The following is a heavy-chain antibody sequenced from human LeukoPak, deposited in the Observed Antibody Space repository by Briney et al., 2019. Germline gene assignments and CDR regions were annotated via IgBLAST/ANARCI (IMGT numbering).Heavy chain of an antibody. Sequence: KTSGTLSLTCAVSGGSISSSNWWSWVRQPPGKGLEWIGEIYHSGSTNYNPSLKSRVTISVDKSKNQFSLKLSSVTAADTAVYYCARGIVVVPAAPSREPRGDTHDYWGQGTLVTVSS. D-gene: IGHD2-2*01. CDR1: GGSISSSNW. V-gene: IGHV4-4*02. CDR3: ARGIVVVPAAPSREPRGDTHDY. J-gene: IGHJ4*02. CDR2: IYHSGST.